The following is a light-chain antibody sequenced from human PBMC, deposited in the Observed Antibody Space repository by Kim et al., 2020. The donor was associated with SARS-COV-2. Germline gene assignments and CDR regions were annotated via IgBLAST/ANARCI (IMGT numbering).Light chain of an antibody. CDR3: ATWDDSLNGVV. Sequence: GHSVPIASPRRGSSGRVDPVNWYQQVPGTAPKLLIYSNIHRPSAVPDRFSGSKSGTSASLAISGLQSEDEADYYCATWDDSLNGVVFGGGTQLTVL. CDR2: SNI. J-gene: IGLJ2*01. V-gene: IGLV1-44*01. CDR1: GSSGRVDP.